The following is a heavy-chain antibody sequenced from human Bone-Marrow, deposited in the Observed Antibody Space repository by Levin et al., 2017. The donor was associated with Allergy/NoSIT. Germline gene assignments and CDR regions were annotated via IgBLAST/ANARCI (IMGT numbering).Heavy chain of an antibody. CDR3: ARGGWELSDFDS. CDR2: INWNGGVK. V-gene: IGHV3-20*04. D-gene: IGHD3-16*02. Sequence: GGSLRLSCAVSGFTFEDYGMNWVRQVPGKGLEWVAGINWNGGVKGYVESVRGRFTVSRDNAKNSLYLQMISLRAEDTAVYYCARGGWELSDFDSWGQGTLVKVSS. CDR1: GFTFEDYG. J-gene: IGHJ4*02.